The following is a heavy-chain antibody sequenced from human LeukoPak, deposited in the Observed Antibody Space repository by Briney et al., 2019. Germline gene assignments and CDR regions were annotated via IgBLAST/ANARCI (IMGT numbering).Heavy chain of an antibody. CDR3: AREDGDAFDI. V-gene: IGHV3-48*03. J-gene: IGHJ3*02. D-gene: IGHD5-24*01. CDR2: IGSSGGSR. Sequence: PGGSLRLSCIASGFTFSSYEMDWVRRASGKGLEWVSYIGSSGGSRYYADSVKGRFTTSRDNAKNSLYLQMNSLRAEDTAVYYCAREDGDAFDIWGQGTMVTASS. CDR1: GFTFSSYE.